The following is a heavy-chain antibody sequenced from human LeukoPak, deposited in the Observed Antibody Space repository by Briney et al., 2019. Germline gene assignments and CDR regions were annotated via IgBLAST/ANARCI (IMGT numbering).Heavy chain of an antibody. CDR3: ARGDWFDP. V-gene: IGHV1-18*01. D-gene: IGHD2-21*01. CDR2: VSVYNGNT. J-gene: IGHJ5*02. Sequence: ASVKVSCKASGYTFTSYDLNWVRQAPAQGVEWMGWVSVYNGNTNQEQNLEGRVAMTTDKSSTTAYMELRILKPHDPAIYYCARGDWFDPWGQGTLVTVSS. CDR1: GYTFTSYD.